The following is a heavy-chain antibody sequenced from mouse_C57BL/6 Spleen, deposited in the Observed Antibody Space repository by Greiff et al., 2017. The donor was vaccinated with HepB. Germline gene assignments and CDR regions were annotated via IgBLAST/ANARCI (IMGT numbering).Heavy chain of an antibody. CDR3: ARSQANWDDAMDY. D-gene: IGHD4-1*01. CDR2: IDPSDSET. CDR1: GYTFTSYW. J-gene: IGHJ4*01. V-gene: IGHV1-52*01. Sequence: QVQLQQPGAELVRPGSSVKLSCKASGYTFTSYWMHWVKQRPIQGLEWIGNIDPSDSETHYNQKFKDKATLTEDKSSSTAYMQLSSLTSEDSAVYYCARSQANWDDAMDYWGQGTSVTVSS.